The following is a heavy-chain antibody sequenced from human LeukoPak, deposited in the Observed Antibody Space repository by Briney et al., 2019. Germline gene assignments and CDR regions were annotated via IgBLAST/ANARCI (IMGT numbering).Heavy chain of an antibody. V-gene: IGHV4-59*01. D-gene: IGHD1-26*01. J-gene: IGHJ4*02. CDR1: GHSISTYY. CDR3: ARVGSGNFDS. CDR2: VYYSGNT. Sequence: SETLSLTCTVSGHSISTYYWSWIRQPPGKRLEWIGYVYYSGNTNLNPSLKSRVTLSIDTSKNQFSLKLSSVTAADTAVYYCARVGSGNFDSWGQGTLVTVSS.